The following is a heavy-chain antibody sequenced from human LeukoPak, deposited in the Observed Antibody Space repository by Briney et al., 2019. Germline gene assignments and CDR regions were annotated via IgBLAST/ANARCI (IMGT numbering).Heavy chain of an antibody. J-gene: IGHJ4*02. CDR2: IAHDENNR. D-gene: IGHD2-2*01. CDR1: GFTFGSYA. V-gene: IGHV3-30*04. Sequence: AGGSLTLSCAASGFTFGSYAMHWVRQAPGKGLEWVAVIAHDENNRFYADSVKGRFTISRDNSMNTLYLRMNSLRPEDTAVYFCARDLLPGAPDYFDYWGQGTLVTVSS. CDR3: ARDLLPGAPDYFDY.